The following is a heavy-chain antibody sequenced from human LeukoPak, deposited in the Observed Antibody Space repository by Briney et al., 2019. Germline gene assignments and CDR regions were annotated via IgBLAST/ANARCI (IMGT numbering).Heavy chain of an antibody. CDR2: FYSGGST. J-gene: IGHJ4*02. D-gene: IGHD3-22*01. CDR3: AKDYDTMIVVVPFDY. CDR1: GFTVSSYY. V-gene: IGHV3-53*01. Sequence: PGGSLRLSCAASGFTVSSYYMTWVRQAPGKGLEWVSVFYSGGSTYYADSVKGRFTISRDNSKNTLYLQMNSLRAEDTAVYYCAKDYDTMIVVVPFDYWGQGTLVTVSS.